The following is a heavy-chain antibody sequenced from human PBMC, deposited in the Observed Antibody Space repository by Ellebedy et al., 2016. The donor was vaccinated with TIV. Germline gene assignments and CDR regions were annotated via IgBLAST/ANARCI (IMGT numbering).Heavy chain of an antibody. D-gene: IGHD2-15*01. CDR3: ARDGPEDIVVVVAATPTYYYGMDV. J-gene: IGHJ6*02. V-gene: IGHV3-30*03. CDR1: GFTFSSYG. CDR2: ISYDGSNK. Sequence: GESLKISXAASGFTFSSYGMHWVRQAPGKGLEWVAVISYDGSNKYYADSVKGRFTISRDNSKNTLYLQMNSLRAEDTAVYYCARDGPEDIVVVVAATPTYYYGMDVWGQGTTVTVSS.